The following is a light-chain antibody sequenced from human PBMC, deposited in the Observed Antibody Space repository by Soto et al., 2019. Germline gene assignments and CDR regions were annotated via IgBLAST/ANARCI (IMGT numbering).Light chain of an antibody. V-gene: IGKV1-39*01. Sequence: DIQMTQSPSSLSASVGDRVTITCRASQSISSYLNWYQQKPGKAPNLLIYGASILQSGVPSRFSGSGSGTDFTVTISSLQPEDFATYYCQQSYRTPFTFGPGTTVDI. CDR1: QSISSY. CDR2: GAS. J-gene: IGKJ3*01. CDR3: QQSYRTPFT.